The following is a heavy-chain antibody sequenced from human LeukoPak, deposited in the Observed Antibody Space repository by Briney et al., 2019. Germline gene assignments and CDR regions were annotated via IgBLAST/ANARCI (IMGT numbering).Heavy chain of an antibody. D-gene: IGHD2-21*02. CDR2: IYTSGST. V-gene: IGHV4-4*07. J-gene: IGHJ3*02. CDR3: ARGSSIVVVTAIRSAAFDI. Sequence: PSETLSLTCAVSGGSISSYYWSWIRQPAGKGLEWIGRIYTSGSTNYNPSLKSRVTMSVDTSKNQFSLKLSSVTAADTAVYYRARGSSIVVVTAIRSAAFDIWGQGTMVTVSS. CDR1: GGSISSYY.